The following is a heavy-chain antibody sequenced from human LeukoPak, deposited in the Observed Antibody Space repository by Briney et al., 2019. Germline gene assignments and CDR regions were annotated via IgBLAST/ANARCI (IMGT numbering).Heavy chain of an antibody. CDR1: GDSISSSSYY. J-gene: IGHJ1*01. D-gene: IGHD3-22*01. Sequence: PSETLSLTCTISGDSISSSSYYWGWIRQPPGEGLEWIGDIYYRGSTYYSPSLKSRVSISMDTSNNQFSLTLNSVTAADTALYFCARRRYYDSTGYLDWGQGTLVTVSS. CDR2: IYYRGST. CDR3: ARRRYYDSTGYLD. V-gene: IGHV4-39*01.